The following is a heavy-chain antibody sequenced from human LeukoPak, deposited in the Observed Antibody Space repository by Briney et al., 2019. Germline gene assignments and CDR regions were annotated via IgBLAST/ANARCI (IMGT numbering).Heavy chain of an antibody. V-gene: IGHV4-34*01. CDR2: INHSGST. J-gene: IGHJ5*02. Sequence: PSETLSLTCAVYGGSFSGYYWSWIRQPPGKGLEWIGEINHSGSTNYNPSLKSRVTISVDTSKNQFSLKLSSVTAADTAGYYCARRSVPLFGHWFDPWGQGTLVTVSS. CDR1: GGSFSGYY. CDR3: ARRSVPLFGHWFDP. D-gene: IGHD3-10*02.